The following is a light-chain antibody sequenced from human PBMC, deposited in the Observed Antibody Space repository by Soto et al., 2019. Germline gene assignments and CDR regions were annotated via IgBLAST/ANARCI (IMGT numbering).Light chain of an antibody. CDR2: DAS. V-gene: IGKV1-33*01. J-gene: IGKJ4*01. CDR3: QQRSNWPLLT. CDR1: QDITNH. Sequence: DIQMTQSPSSLSASVGDTVTITCQASQDITNHLNWYQQKPGKAPNLLIYDASNRATGIPARFSGSGSGTDFTLTISSLEPEDFAVYYCQQRSNWPLLTFGGGTKVEIK.